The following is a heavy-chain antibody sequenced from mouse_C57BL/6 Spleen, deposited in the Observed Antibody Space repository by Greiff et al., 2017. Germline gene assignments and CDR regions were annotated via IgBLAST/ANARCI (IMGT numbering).Heavy chain of an antibody. CDR3: ARTRDGSSYWYFDV. V-gene: IGHV3-6*01. D-gene: IGHD1-1*01. CDR1: GYSITSGYY. CDR2: ISYDGSN. Sequence: EVQLQESGPGLVKPSQSLSLTCSVTGYSITSGYYWNWIRQFPGNKLEWMGYISYDGSNNYNPSLKNRISITRDTSKNQFFLKLNSVTTEDTATYYGARTRDGSSYWYFDVWGTGTTVTVSS. J-gene: IGHJ1*03.